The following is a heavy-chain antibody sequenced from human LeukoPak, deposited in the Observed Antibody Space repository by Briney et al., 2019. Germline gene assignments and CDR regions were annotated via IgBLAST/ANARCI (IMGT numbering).Heavy chain of an antibody. CDR1: GGSISSYY. Sequence: SETLSLTCTVSGGSISSYYWSWIRQPPGKGLEWIGYIYYSGSTNYNPSLKSRVTISVDTSKNQFSLNLNSVTAADTAVYYCARVVVRLVLGWFDPWGQGTLVTVSS. J-gene: IGHJ5*02. CDR3: ARVVVRLVLGWFDP. V-gene: IGHV4-59*12. CDR2: IYYSGST. D-gene: IGHD6-19*01.